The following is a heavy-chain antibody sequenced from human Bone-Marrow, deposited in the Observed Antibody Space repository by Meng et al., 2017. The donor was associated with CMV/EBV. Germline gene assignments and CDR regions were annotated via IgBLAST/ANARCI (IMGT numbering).Heavy chain of an antibody. CDR3: AKTYYDFWSAPHYFDY. V-gene: IGHV3-30*04. D-gene: IGHD3-3*01. CDR1: GFTFSSYS. J-gene: IGHJ4*02. CDR2: ISYDGTNT. Sequence: GESLKISCAASGFTFSSYSMHWVRQAPGKGLEWVTVISYDGTNTFYADSVKGRFTISRDNSKNTLSLQMNSLRPEDTAVYYCAKTYYDFWSAPHYFDYWGQGTLVTVSS.